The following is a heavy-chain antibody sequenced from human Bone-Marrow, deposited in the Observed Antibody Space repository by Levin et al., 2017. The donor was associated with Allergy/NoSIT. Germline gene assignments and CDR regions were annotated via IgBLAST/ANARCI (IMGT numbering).Heavy chain of an antibody. V-gene: IGHV1-2*06. D-gene: IGHD3-10*01. CDR2: INPNSGGT. CDR3: ARERSRSGVQGMIVH. Sequence: ASVKVSCKASGYIFTDYYIYWVRQAPGQGLEWMGRINPNSGGTTYAQKFQGRVTMTRDTSITTVDMELNRLTSDDTAVYFCARERSRSGVQGMIVHRGQGTMVIVSS. CDR1: GYIFTDYY. J-gene: IGHJ1*01.